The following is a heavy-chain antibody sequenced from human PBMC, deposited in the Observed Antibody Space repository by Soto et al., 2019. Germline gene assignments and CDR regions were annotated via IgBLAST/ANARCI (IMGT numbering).Heavy chain of an antibody. CDR3: ARSQGSSTSLEIYYYYYYGMDV. V-gene: IGHV1-69*01. CDR1: GGTFSSYA. D-gene: IGHD2-2*01. J-gene: IGHJ6*02. CDR2: IIPISGTA. Sequence: QVQLVQSGAEVKKPGSSVKVSCKASGGTFSSYAISWVRQAPGQGLEWMGGIIPISGTANYAQKFQGRVTTTAEESTRTAYMELSSLRSEDTAVYYCARSQGSSTSLEIYYYYYYGMDVWGQGTTVTVSS.